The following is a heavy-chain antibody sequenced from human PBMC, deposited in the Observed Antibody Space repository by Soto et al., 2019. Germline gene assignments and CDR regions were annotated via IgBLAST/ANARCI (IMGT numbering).Heavy chain of an antibody. D-gene: IGHD4-4*01. CDR1: GFTFTNYA. CDR3: AKDRDDYRNYVFDY. V-gene: IGHV3-23*01. CDR2: SSGSGSGGST. Sequence: EVQLLESGGGLVQPGGSLRLSCAASGFTFTNYAMTWVRQAPGKGLEWVSISSGSGSGGSTNYADSVKGRFTISRDNSKNTLYLPMNSLRVEDTAVYYCAKDRDDYRNYVFDYWGQGTRVTVSS. J-gene: IGHJ4*02.